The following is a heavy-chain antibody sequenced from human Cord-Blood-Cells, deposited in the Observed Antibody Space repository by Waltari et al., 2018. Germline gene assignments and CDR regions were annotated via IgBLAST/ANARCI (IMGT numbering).Heavy chain of an antibody. CDR3: ATGGDCSSTSCFADNWFDP. CDR2: IIPIFGTA. J-gene: IGHJ5*02. CDR1: GGTFSSYA. V-gene: IGHV1-69*06. D-gene: IGHD2-2*01. Sequence: QVQLVQSGAEVKKPGSSVKLSCKASGGTFSSYAIRWVRQAPGQGLEWMGGIIPIFGTANYAQKFQGRVTITADKSTSTAYMELSSLRSEDTAVYYCATGGDCSSTSCFADNWFDPWGQGTLVTVSS.